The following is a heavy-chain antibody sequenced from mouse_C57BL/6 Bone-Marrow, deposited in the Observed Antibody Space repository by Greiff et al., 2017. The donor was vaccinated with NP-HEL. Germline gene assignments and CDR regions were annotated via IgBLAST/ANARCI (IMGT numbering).Heavy chain of an antibody. CDR3: ARSAYCDYDGRFAY. CDR2: INPGSGGT. D-gene: IGHD2-4*01. J-gene: IGHJ3*01. CDR1: GYAFTNYL. Sequence: QVQLQQSGAELVRPGTSVKVSCKASGYAFTNYLIEWVKQRPGQGLEWIGVINPGSGGTNYNEKFKGKATLTADKSSSTAYMQLSSLTSEDSAVYFCARSAYCDYDGRFAYWGQGTLVTVSA. V-gene: IGHV1-54*01.